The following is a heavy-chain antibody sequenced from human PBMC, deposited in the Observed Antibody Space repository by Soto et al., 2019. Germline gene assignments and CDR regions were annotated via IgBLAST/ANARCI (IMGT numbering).Heavy chain of an antibody. CDR2: VSGSGETT. Sequence: GGSLRLSCAASGFTFSSYAMSWVRQAPGKGLEWVSTVSGSGETTYYTDSVKGRFTISGDNSKSTLYLQMTSLRGEGTAVYYCGKATNFGVGPDYYYYYGMDVWGQGTTVTVSS. CDR3: GKATNFGVGPDYYYYYGMDV. CDR1: GFTFSSYA. J-gene: IGHJ6*02. D-gene: IGHD3-3*01. V-gene: IGHV3-23*01.